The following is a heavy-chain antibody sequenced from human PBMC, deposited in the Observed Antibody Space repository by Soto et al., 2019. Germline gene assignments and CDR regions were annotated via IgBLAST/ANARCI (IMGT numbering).Heavy chain of an antibody. J-gene: IGHJ5*02. CDR1: GGSISSGGYY. CDR3: ARVYGGWTKDSGSYFWFDP. V-gene: IGHV4-31*03. Sequence: QVQLQESGPGLVKPSQTLSLTCTVSGGSISSGGYYWSWIRQHPGKGLEWIGYIYYSGSTYYNPSLNSRVTISVDTSKNQFSLKLSSVTAADTAVYYCARVYGGWTKDSGSYFWFDPWGQGTLVTVSS. CDR2: IYYSGST. D-gene: IGHD1-26*01.